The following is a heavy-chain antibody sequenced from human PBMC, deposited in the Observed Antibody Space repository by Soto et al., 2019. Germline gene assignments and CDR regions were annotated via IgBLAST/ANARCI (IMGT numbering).Heavy chain of an antibody. Sequence: LCWAASGLTFRPYGMPWARHAPGKGLEWVEVIWYDGSNKYYADSVKGRFTISRDNSKNTLYLQMNSLRAEDTAVYYCASPSGYDGLHFFDYCCHGTLVTV. CDR2: IWYDGSNK. CDR1: GLTFRPYG. CDR3: ASPSGYDGLHFFDY. J-gene: IGHJ4*01. D-gene: IGHD5-12*01. V-gene: IGHV3-33*01.